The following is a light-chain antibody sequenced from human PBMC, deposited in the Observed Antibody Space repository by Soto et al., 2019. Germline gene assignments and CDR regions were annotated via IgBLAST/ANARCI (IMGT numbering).Light chain of an antibody. V-gene: IGKV3-20*01. J-gene: IGKJ2*01. Sequence: EIVLTQSPGTLSLSPGERATLSCRASQSLSSSYIAWYQQKPGQAPRLLIYGASSRATGIPDRFSGSVSGTDFTLTISRLEPEDFAVYYCQQYGSSSYTFGQGTKLEIK. CDR2: GAS. CDR1: QSLSSSY. CDR3: QQYGSSSYT.